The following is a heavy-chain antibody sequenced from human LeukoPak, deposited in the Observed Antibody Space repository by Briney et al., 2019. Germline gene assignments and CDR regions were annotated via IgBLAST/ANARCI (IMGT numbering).Heavy chain of an antibody. J-gene: IGHJ6*02. D-gene: IGHD1-26*01. CDR3: ARDQKWELNLYYGMDV. CDR1: GYTFTSYG. V-gene: IGHV1-18*01. CDR2: ISAYNGNT. Sequence: ASVKVSCKASGYTFTSYGISWVRQAPGQGLEWMGWISAYNGNTNYAQKLQGRVTMTTDTSTSTAYMELRSLRSDDTAVYYCARDQKWELNLYYGMDVWGQGTTVTLSS.